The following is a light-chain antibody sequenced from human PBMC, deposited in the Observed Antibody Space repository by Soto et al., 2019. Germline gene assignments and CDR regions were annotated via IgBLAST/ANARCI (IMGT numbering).Light chain of an antibody. CDR3: SSYAGSDNLA. J-gene: IGLJ2*01. CDR1: STDFVSYNR. V-gene: IGLV2-18*02. CDR2: EAS. Sequence: QSALAQPPSVSGSPGQSVTISCTGTSTDFVSYNRVSWYQQPPGTAPKLIIYEASNRPSGVPDRFSGSKSGNTASLTISGLQAADEADYYCSSYAGSDNLAFGGGTKVTVL.